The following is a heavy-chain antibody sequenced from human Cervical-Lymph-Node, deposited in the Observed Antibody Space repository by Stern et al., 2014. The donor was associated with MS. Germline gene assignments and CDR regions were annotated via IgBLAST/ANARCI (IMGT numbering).Heavy chain of an antibody. Sequence: EVQLEESGGRLVQPGGSLRLSCAASGFTFSAYSMNWVRQAPGKGLEWVSYISSSSSTIYYADSVKGRFTISRDKAKNSLYLQMNSLRAEDTAVYYCARVSDSDFWSGYLSADYYKYYGMDVWGQGTTVTVSS. J-gene: IGHJ6*02. D-gene: IGHD3-3*01. CDR3: ARVSDSDFWSGYLSADYYKYYGMDV. CDR2: ISSSSSTI. V-gene: IGHV3-48*01. CDR1: GFTFSAYS.